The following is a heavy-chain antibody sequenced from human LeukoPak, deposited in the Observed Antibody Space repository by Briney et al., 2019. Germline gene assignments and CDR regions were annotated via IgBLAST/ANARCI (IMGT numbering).Heavy chain of an antibody. V-gene: IGHV1-69*13. CDR3: ATALGQLWLGYYGMDV. CDR1: GGTFSSYA. J-gene: IGHJ6*02. CDR2: IIPISGTA. Sequence: GASVKVSCTASGGTFSSYAISWVRQAPGQGLEWMGGIIPISGTANYAQKFQGRVTITADESTSTAYMELSSLRSEDTAVYYCATALGQLWLGYYGMDVWGQGTTVTVSS. D-gene: IGHD5-18*01.